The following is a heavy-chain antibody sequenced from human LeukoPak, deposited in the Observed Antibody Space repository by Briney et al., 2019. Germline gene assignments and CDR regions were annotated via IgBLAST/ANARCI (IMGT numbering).Heavy chain of an antibody. D-gene: IGHD2-2*01. CDR2: ISYDGSNK. Sequence: GGSLRLSCAASGFTFSSYAMHWVRQAPGKGLEWVAVISYDGSNKYYADSVKGRFTISRDNSKNTLYLQMSSLRAEDTAVYYCAKGSSSSRPYYFDYWAREPWSPSPQ. V-gene: IGHV3-30-3*01. J-gene: IGHJ4*02. CDR3: AKGSSSSRPYYFDY. CDR1: GFTFSSYA.